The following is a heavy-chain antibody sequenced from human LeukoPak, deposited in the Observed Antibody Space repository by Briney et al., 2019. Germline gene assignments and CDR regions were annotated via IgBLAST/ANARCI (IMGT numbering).Heavy chain of an antibody. J-gene: IGHJ4*01. CDR1: GFTFNNFW. CDR3: ARGPVADFDY. CDR2: IKQDESEK. Sequence: GGSLRLSCAASGFTFNNFWMTWVRQAPGKGLEWVANIKQDESEKYYLDSVKGRFTISRDNAKSSLFLHMDSLRAEDSAVYYCARGPVADFDYWGQGTLVTVSS. V-gene: IGHV3-7*01. D-gene: IGHD2-15*01.